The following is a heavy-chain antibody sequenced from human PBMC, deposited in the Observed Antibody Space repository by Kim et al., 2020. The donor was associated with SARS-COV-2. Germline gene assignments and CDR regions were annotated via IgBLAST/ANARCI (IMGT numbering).Heavy chain of an antibody. J-gene: IGHJ4*02. CDR3: AKAGQRLVWGYFDY. CDR2: ISDSGGRT. V-gene: IGHV3-23*01. D-gene: IGHD6-13*01. CDR1: GFTFSSYA. Sequence: GGSLRLSCTASGFTFSSYAMTWVRQAPGKGLEWVSGISDSGGRTYYADSVKGRFTISRDNSKNTLYLQINTVRAEDTALYYCAKAGQRLVWGYFDYWGQGKLVTVSS.